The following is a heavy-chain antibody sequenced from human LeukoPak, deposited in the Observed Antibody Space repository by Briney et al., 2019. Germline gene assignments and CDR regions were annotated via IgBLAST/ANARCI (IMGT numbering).Heavy chain of an antibody. D-gene: IGHD2-15*01. J-gene: IGHJ3*02. V-gene: IGHV1-24*01. Sequence: ASVKVSCKVSGYTLTELSMHWVRQAPGKGLEWMGGFDPEDGETIYAQKFQGRVTMTEDTSTDTAYMELSSLRSEDTAVYYCATELVAAGPRAGAVDIWGQGTMVTVSS. CDR3: ATELVAAGPRAGAVDI. CDR1: GYTLTELS. CDR2: FDPEDGET.